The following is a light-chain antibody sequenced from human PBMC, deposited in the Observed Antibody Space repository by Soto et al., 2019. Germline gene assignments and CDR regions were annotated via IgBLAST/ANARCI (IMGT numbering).Light chain of an antibody. J-gene: IGKJ1*01. V-gene: IGKV3-20*01. CDR1: QSVSSN. CDR2: GAS. Sequence: EIVMTQSPATLSVSQGERATLXXRASQSVSSNLAWYQQKPGQAPRXLIYGASSRATGFPDRFSGSGAGTDFTLTISRLEPEDFAVYYCQQYGSSPTTFGQGTKVDIK. CDR3: QQYGSSPTT.